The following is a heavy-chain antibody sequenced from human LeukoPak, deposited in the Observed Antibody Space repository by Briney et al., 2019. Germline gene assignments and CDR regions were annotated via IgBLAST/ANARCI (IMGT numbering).Heavy chain of an antibody. D-gene: IGHD3-22*01. J-gene: IGHJ4*02. CDR3: AGGSSGYLVY. CDR2: INHSGST. V-gene: IGHV4-34*01. Sequence: PSETLSLTCAVYGGSFSGYYWSWIRQPPGKGLEWIGEINHSGSTNYNPSLKSRVTISVDTSKNQFSLKLSSVTAADTAVYYCAGGSSGYLVYWGQGTLVTVSS. CDR1: GGSFSGYY.